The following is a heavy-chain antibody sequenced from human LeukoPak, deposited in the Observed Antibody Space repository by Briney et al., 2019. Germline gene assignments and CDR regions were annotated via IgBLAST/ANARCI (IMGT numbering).Heavy chain of an antibody. V-gene: IGHV3-30-3*01. Sequence: PGRSLRLSCAASGFTFSSYAMHWVRQAPGKGLEWVAVISYDGSNKYYADSVKGRFTISRDNAKNSLYLQMNSLRAEDTAVYYCARDSGSSSSPFDYWGQGTLVTVSS. J-gene: IGHJ4*02. D-gene: IGHD6-6*01. CDR2: ISYDGSNK. CDR3: ARDSGSSSSPFDY. CDR1: GFTFSSYA.